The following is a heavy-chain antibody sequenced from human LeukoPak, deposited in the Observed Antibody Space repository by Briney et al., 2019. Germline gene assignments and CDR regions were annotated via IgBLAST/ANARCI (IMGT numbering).Heavy chain of an antibody. CDR3: ARIVPAACFDY. V-gene: IGHV3-7*01. CDR1: GFTFSNAW. CDR2: IKQDGSEK. D-gene: IGHD2-2*01. Sequence: GGSLRLSCAASGFTFSNAWMSWVRQTPGKGLEWVANIKQDGSEKYYVDSVKGRFTISRDNAKNSLYLQMNSLRAEDTAVYYCARIVPAACFDYWGQGTLVTVSS. J-gene: IGHJ4*02.